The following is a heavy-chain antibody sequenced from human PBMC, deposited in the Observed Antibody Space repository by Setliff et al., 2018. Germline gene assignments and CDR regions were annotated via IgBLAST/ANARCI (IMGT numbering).Heavy chain of an antibody. CDR2: IHQDGSER. CDR3: VRDWASGDDH. CDR1: GFTFSTYY. Sequence: GGSLRLSCAASGFTFSTYYMHWVRQPPGKGLEWVANIHQDGSERHYVDSVKGRFTISRDNAKNSLFLQMNILEVEDTAVYYCVRDWASGDDHWGRGTLVTVSS. D-gene: IGHD3-10*01. V-gene: IGHV3-7*01. J-gene: IGHJ4*02.